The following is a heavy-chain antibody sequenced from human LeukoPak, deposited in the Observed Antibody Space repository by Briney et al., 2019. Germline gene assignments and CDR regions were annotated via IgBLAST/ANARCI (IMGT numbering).Heavy chain of an antibody. CDR1: GYTFTGYY. V-gene: IGHV1-2*02. J-gene: IGHJ1*01. D-gene: IGHD6-19*01. CDR2: MNPNTGAT. CDR3: ARDRVGSGWPRPWYFEF. Sequence: ASAKVSCKPSGYTFTGYYLHWVRQAPGQALEWMGWMNPNTGATIYAQKFQGRVTMSRDTSISTAYMELTSLRSDDTAVYYCARDRVGSGWPRPWYFEFWGQGTLVAVSS.